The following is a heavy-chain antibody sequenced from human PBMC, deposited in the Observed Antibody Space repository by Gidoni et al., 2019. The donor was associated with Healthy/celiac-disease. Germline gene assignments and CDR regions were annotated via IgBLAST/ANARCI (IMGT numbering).Heavy chain of an antibody. CDR1: GFTFSSYS. CDR2: ISSSSSTI. CDR3: AREKTPGELGYDY. D-gene: IGHD7-27*01. Sequence: EVQLVESGGGLVQPGGSLRLSCAASGFTFSSYSMNWVRQAPGKGLEWVSYISSSSSTIYYADSVKGRFTISRDNAKNSLYLQMNSLRAEDTAVYYCAREKTPGELGYDYWGQGTLVTVSS. J-gene: IGHJ4*02. V-gene: IGHV3-48*01.